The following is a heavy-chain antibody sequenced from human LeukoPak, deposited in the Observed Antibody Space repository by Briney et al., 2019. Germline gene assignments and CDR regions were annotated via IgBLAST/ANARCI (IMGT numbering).Heavy chain of an antibody. J-gene: IGHJ3*02. CDR1: KFTFNTYG. D-gene: IGHD2-2*01. Sequence: GGSLRLSCAASKFTFNTYGMHWVRQAPGKGLEWVAVISDDGSNKYYADSVKGRFTISRDNSKNTLYLQMNSLRAEDTAVYYCAREPTTSCLDIWGQGTMVTVSS. CDR2: ISDDGSNK. V-gene: IGHV3-30*03. CDR3: AREPTTSCLDI.